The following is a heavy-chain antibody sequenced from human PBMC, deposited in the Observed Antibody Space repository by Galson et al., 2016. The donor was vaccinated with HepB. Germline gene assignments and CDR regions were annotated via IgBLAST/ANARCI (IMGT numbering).Heavy chain of an antibody. D-gene: IGHD1-26*01. CDR2: ISYDGRS. CDR1: GGSISTRPYF. CDR3: GGAEGGSFGRD. J-gene: IGHJ4*02. Sequence: ETLSLTCAVSGGSISTRPYFWVWIRQPPGKGLQWVGSISYDGRSFYNPSLRSRLTISVDMSKNQFSLSLSSVTAADTAVYYWGGAEGGSFGRDWGQGTLVTVSS. V-gene: IGHV4-39*01.